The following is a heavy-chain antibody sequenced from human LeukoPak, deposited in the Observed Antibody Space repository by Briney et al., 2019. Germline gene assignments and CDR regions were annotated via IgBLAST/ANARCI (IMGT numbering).Heavy chain of an antibody. D-gene: IGHD2-2*01. J-gene: IGHJ4*02. CDR3: ASGPASALWANFDY. Sequence: ASVKVSCKTSGYNFIENGLTWVRQAPGQGLEWVGWISPRNGNPSYAQRLQGRATLTTDTASSTAYMEVRSLRSDDTAIYFWASGPASALWANFDYWGQGTLVTVSS. CDR2: ISPRNGNP. V-gene: IGHV1-18*01. CDR1: GYNFIENG.